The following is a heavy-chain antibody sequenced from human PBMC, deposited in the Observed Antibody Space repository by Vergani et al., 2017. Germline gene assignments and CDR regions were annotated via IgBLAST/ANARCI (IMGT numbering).Heavy chain of an antibody. J-gene: IGHJ3*02. Sequence: QVQLVQSGAEVKKPGSSVKVSCKASGGTFSSYAISWVRQAPGQGLEWMGGIIPIFGTANYAQKFQGRVTITVDESTSTAYMELSSLRSEDTAVYYCARDRELGYGDPDAFDIWGQGTMVTVSS. CDR1: GGTFSSYA. CDR3: ARDRELGYGDPDAFDI. D-gene: IGHD4-17*01. V-gene: IGHV1-69*12. CDR2: IIPIFGTA.